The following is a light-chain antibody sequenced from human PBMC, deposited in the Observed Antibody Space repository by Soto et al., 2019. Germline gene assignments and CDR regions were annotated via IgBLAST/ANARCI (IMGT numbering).Light chain of an antibody. J-gene: IGKJ2*01. V-gene: IGKV3-15*01. CDR3: QHYNNWPPYT. CDR2: GAS. CDR1: QSVSSN. Sequence: EVVMTQSPATLSVSPGERATLSCRASQSVSSNLVWYQQKPGQAPRLLIYGASTRATGIPARFSGSGSGTEFTLTISSHQSENFAIYYCQHYNNWPPYTFGQGTKLEIK.